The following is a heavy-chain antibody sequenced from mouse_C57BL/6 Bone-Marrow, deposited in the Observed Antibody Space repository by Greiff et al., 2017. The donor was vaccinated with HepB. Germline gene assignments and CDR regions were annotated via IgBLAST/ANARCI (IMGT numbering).Heavy chain of an antibody. D-gene: IGHD2-3*01. CDR3: ARWIYDGYYYAMDY. Sequence: VQLQQSGAELARPGASVKLSCKASGYTFTSYGISWVKQRTGQGLEWIGEIYPRSGNTYYNKKFKGKATLTADKSSSTAYMELRSLTSEDSAVYFCARWIYDGYYYAMDYWGQGTSVTVSS. CDR1: GYTFTSYG. J-gene: IGHJ4*01. CDR2: IYPRSGNT. V-gene: IGHV1-81*01.